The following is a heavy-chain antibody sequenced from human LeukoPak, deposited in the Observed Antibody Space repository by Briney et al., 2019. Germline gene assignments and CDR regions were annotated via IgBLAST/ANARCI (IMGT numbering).Heavy chain of an antibody. D-gene: IGHD6-19*01. V-gene: IGHV3-21*01. CDR2: ISSSSSYI. Sequence: GGSLRLSCAASGFTFSSYSMNWVRQAPGKGLEWVSSISSSSSYIYYADSVKGRFTISRDNAKNSLYLEMNSRRAEDTAVYYCARDLIAVAGTNWFDPWGQGTLVTVSS. CDR3: ARDLIAVAGTNWFDP. J-gene: IGHJ5*02. CDR1: GFTFSSYS.